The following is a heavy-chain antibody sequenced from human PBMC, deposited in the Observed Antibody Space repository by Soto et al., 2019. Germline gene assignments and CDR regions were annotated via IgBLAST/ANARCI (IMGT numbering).Heavy chain of an antibody. CDR1: GYTFTSNG. CDR2: ISAYNGNT. D-gene: IGHD5-18*01. J-gene: IGHJ6*02. CDR3: ARVFPHGYGEYYGMYV. V-gene: IGHV1-18*01. Sequence: ASVKVSCKASGYTFTSNGISWVRQAPGQGLEWMGWISAYNGNTNHAQKLQGRVTMTTDTSTSTVYMELRSLRSDDTAVYYCARVFPHGYGEYYGMYVWGQGTRVTVSS.